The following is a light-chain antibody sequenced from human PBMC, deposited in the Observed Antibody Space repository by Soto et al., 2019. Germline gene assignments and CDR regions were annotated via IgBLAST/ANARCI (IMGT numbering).Light chain of an antibody. CDR3: SSNTSSTPLV. V-gene: IGLV2-14*01. Sequence: QSALTQPASVSGSPGQSITISCTGTSSDVGGYNYVSWYQQHPGKAPKLMIYDVSNRPSGVSNRFSGSKSGNTASLTISGLQAEDEADYSCSSNTSSTPLVFRPGTKLPVL. CDR2: DVS. J-gene: IGLJ1*01. CDR1: SSDVGGYNY.